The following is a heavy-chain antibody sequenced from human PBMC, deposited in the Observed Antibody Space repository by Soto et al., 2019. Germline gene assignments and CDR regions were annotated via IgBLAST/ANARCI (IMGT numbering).Heavy chain of an antibody. D-gene: IGHD5-12*01. CDR2: ISWNSGSI. CDR1: GFTFDDYA. V-gene: IGHV3-9*01. J-gene: IGHJ3*02. CDR3: AKDLYSGYEYDAFDI. Sequence: EVQLVESGGGLVQPGRSLRLSCAASGFTFDDYAMHWVRQAPGKGLEWVSGISWNSGSIGYADSVKGRFTISRDNAKNSLYLQMNSLRAEDTALYYCAKDLYSGYEYDAFDIWGQGTMVTVSS.